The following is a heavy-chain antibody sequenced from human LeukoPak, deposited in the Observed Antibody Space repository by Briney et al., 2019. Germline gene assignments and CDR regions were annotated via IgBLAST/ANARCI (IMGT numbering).Heavy chain of an antibody. D-gene: IGHD3-16*01. J-gene: IGHJ6*03. CDR1: GYTFTSYD. Sequence: ASVKVSCKTSGYTFTSYDINWVRQATGQGLEWIGYMSPNSGNTGYAQKFQGRVTITRNTSINTAYMEPSGLRSEDTAVYYCARGMTQCMDVWGKGTTVTVSS. V-gene: IGHV1-8*01. CDR3: ARGMTQCMDV. CDR2: MSPNSGNT.